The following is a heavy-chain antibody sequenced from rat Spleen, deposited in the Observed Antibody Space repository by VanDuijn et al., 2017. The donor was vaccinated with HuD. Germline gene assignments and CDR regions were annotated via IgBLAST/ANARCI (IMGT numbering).Heavy chain of an antibody. J-gene: IGHJ4*01. V-gene: IGHV5S23*01. CDR2: ITNSGDT. Sequence: EVQLVESGGGLVQPGRSLKVSCAASGFTFSNYYMAWVRQAPTKGLEWVVTITNSGDTYYRDSVKGRFTISRDNAKSTLYLQMDSLRSEDTATYYCTREGLDVMDAWGQGASVTVSS. CDR1: GFTFSNYY. CDR3: TREGLDVMDA. D-gene: IGHD1-11*01.